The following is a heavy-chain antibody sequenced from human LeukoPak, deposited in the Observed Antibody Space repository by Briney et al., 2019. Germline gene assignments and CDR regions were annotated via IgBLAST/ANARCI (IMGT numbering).Heavy chain of an antibody. J-gene: IGHJ3*02. CDR2: IYSGDSET. D-gene: IGHD1-7*01. CDR1: GYSFASYW. Sequence: PGESLKISCKGSGYSFASYWIGWVRQMPGKGLEWMGIIYSGDSETIYSPSFQGQVTISADKSISTAYLHWSSLKASDTAMYYCARDQLDWNSRLDAFDIWGQGTMVTVSS. V-gene: IGHV5-51*01. CDR3: ARDQLDWNSRLDAFDI.